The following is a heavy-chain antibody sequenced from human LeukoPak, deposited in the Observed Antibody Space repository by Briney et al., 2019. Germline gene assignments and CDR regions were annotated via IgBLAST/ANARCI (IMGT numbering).Heavy chain of an antibody. V-gene: IGHV3-33*01. Sequence: GGSLRLSCAVSGFTFSNYAMYWVRQAPGKGLEWVTIIWYDGSNKNYADSVKGRFTISRDNSKNTLYLQMNSLRAEDTAVYYCARGAYCSGGRCPGAFDIWGQGTMVTVSS. CDR3: ARGAYCSGGRCPGAFDI. J-gene: IGHJ3*02. D-gene: IGHD2-15*01. CDR1: GFTFSNYA. CDR2: IWYDGSNK.